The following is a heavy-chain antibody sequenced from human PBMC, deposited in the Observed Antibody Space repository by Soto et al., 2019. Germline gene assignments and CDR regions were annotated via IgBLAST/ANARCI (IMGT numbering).Heavy chain of an antibody. CDR3: AREITTGTTGSWAYYYYYMDV. D-gene: IGHD1-1*01. CDR1: SGSISSSNW. CDR2: IYHSGST. J-gene: IGHJ6*03. Sequence: QVQLQESGPGLVKPSGTLSLTCAVSSGSISSSNWWSWVRQPPGKGLEWIGEIYHSGSTNYNPSPKSRVTISVSKAQNQFSLKLSSVTAADTAVYYCAREITTGTTGSWAYYYYYMDVWGKGTTVTVSS. V-gene: IGHV4-4*02.